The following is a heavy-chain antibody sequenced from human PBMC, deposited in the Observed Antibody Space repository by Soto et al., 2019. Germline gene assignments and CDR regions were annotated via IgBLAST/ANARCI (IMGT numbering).Heavy chain of an antibody. D-gene: IGHD5-18*01. CDR2: IHYSGST. CDR3: ACIFSGGYGYGFYYYGMDV. Sequence: SETLSLTCTVSGGSISSGGYYWSWIRQHPGKGLEWIGFIHYSGSTNYNPSLKSRVTMSVDTSKNQFSLKLSSVTAADTAVYYCACIFSGGYGYGFYYYGMDVWGQGTTVTVSS. V-gene: IGHV4-61*08. CDR1: GGSISSGGYY. J-gene: IGHJ6*02.